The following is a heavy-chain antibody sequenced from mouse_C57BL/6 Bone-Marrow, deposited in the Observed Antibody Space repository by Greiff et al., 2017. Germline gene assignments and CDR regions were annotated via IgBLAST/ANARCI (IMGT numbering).Heavy chain of an antibody. CDR1: GYTFTSYW. V-gene: IGHV1-5*01. CDR2: IYPGNSDT. CDR3: TRREDYYGSSSYFDY. J-gene: IGHJ2*01. D-gene: IGHD1-1*01. Sequence: VQLKQSGPVLARPGASVKMSCKTSGYTFTSYWMHWVKQRPGQGLEWIGAIYPGNSDTSYNQKFKGKAKLTAVTSASTAYMELSSLTNEDSAVYYCTRREDYYGSSSYFDYWGQGTTLTVSS.